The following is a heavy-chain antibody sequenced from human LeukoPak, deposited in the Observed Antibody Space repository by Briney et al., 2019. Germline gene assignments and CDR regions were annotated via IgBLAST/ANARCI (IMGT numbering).Heavy chain of an antibody. CDR3: ARGRQLTARSALDV. CDR1: RFTVSSNF. J-gene: IGHJ6*02. D-gene: IGHD1-1*01. CDR2: IYSGGST. V-gene: IGHV3-66*01. Sequence: PGGSLRLSCAASRFTVSSNFMSWVRQAPGKGLEWVSVIYSGGSTYYADSVKGRFTISRDDGKSSLYLHMNSLRDEDTAVYYCARGRQLTARSALDVWGRGTTVVVSS.